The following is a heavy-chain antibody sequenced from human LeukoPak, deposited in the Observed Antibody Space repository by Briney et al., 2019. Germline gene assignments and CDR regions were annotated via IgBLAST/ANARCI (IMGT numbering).Heavy chain of an antibody. CDR2: IYHSGST. J-gene: IGHJ4*02. D-gene: IGHD4-17*01. CDR1: GGSISSGYY. CDR3: ARVDYGDYPNFDY. V-gene: IGHV4-38-2*02. Sequence: SETLSLTCTVSGGSISSGYYWGWIRQPPGNGLEWIGSIYHSGSTYYNPSLKSRVTISVDTSKNQFSLKLSSVTAADTAVYYCARVDYGDYPNFDYWGQGTLVTVSS.